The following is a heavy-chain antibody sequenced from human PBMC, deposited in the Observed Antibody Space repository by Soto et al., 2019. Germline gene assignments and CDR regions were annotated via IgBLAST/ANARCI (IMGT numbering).Heavy chain of an antibody. J-gene: IGHJ6*02. D-gene: IGHD6-19*01. V-gene: IGHV1-3*01. CDR3: ARVRAQQWLVPNYYYYGMDV. CDR1: GYTFTGYY. Sequence: GASVKVSCKASGYTFTGYYMHWVRQAPGQGLEWMGWINAGNGNTKYSQKFQGRVTITRDTSASTAYMELSSLRSEDTAVYYCARVRAQQWLVPNYYYYGMDVWGQGTTVTVSS. CDR2: INAGNGNT.